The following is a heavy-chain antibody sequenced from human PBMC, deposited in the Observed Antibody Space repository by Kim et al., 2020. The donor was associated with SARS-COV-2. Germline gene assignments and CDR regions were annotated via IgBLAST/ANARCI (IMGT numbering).Heavy chain of an antibody. V-gene: IGHV3-30*02. CDR3: AKDGGRRAPVFYGMDV. D-gene: IGHD2-15*01. J-gene: IGHJ6*02. Sequence: SVTGRFTISDNNPKTTLYLQMNSLRAEDTAVYYCAKDGGRRAPVFYGMDVWGQGTTVTVSS.